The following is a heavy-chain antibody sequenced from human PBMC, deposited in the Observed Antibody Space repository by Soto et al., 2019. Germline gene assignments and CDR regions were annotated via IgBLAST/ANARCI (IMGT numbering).Heavy chain of an antibody. CDR1: GFSFGDYA. V-gene: IGHV3-9*01. J-gene: IGHJ4*02. D-gene: IGHD3-16*01. Sequence: EVQLVESGGGLVQPGRSLRLSCAASGFSFGDYAIHWVLHAPGKGLEWVAGISWNSGSTGYADSVKGRFTISRDNAQNSLYVQMNRLRAEDTAFYYCVKDHVLGVITVFYDFGYLGQGTLGTVSS. CDR2: ISWNSGST. CDR3: VKDHVLGVITVFYDFGY.